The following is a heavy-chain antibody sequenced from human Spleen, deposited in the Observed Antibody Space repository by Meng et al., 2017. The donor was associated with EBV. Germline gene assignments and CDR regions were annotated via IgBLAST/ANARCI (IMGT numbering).Heavy chain of an antibody. CDR2: GYHTDSV. D-gene: IGHD4-17*01. CDR3: ARGIMTPVTTLFFFDS. J-gene: IGHJ4*02. Sequence: QLHETGASPAQPSQTQPLPCACTASAISSGSYTWSWVRQPQGQGLGVNAYGYHTDSVSYNPYPNSRVTISIVGSKNKSSMELNSVTAADTDADYCARGIMTPVTTLFFFDSWGQGTLVTVSS. CDR1: ASAISSGSYT. V-gene: IGHV4-30-2*01.